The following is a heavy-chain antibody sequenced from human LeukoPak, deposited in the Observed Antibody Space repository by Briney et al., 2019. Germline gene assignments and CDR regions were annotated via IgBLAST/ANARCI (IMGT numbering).Heavy chain of an antibody. CDR3: AIHSGSYWEGYYYYYMDV. V-gene: IGHV4-39*01. CDR2: IYYSGST. Sequence: PSETLPLPCTVSGGSISSSSYYWGWIRQPPGKGLEWIGSIYYSGSTYYNPSLKSRVTISVDTSKNQFSLKLGSVTAADTAVYYCAIHSGSYWEGYYYYYMDVWGKRTTVTVSS. CDR1: GGSISSSSYY. J-gene: IGHJ6*03. D-gene: IGHD1-26*01.